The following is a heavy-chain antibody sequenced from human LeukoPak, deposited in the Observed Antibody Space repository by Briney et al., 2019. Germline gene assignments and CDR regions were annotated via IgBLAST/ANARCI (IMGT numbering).Heavy chain of an antibody. D-gene: IGHD5-18*01. Sequence: GGSLTLSCAASGFTVSSNFMTWVRQAPGEGLEWVSVLYSGGSTYYADSVKGRFTISRDNSKNTLYLQMNSLRVEDTAVYYCARVTYSYALAYYFDYWGQGTLVTVSS. J-gene: IGHJ4*02. CDR3: ARVTYSYALAYYFDY. V-gene: IGHV3-66*02. CDR1: GFTVSSNF. CDR2: LYSGGST.